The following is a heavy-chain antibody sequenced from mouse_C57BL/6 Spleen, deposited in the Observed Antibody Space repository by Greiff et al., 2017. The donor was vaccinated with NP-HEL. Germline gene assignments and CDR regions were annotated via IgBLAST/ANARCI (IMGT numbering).Heavy chain of an antibody. Sequence: VQLQQPGAELVKPGASVKVSCKASGYTFTSYWMHWVKQSPGQGLEWIGRIHPSDSDTNYKQKFKGKATLTVDKSTSTAYMQLSNLTSEDSAVYYCATADGYYWYFDVWGTGTTVTVAS. CDR3: ATADGYYWYFDV. J-gene: IGHJ1*03. CDR2: IHPSDSDT. CDR1: GYTFTSYW. V-gene: IGHV1-74*01. D-gene: IGHD2-3*01.